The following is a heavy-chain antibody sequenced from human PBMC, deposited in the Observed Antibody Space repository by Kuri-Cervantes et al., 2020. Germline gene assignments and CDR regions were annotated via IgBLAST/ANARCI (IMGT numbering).Heavy chain of an antibody. CDR2: IIPIFGTA. D-gene: IGHD1-26*01. CDR1: GGTFTNYG. V-gene: IGHV1-69*06. J-gene: IGHJ6*03. Sequence: SVKVSCKASGGTFTNYGISWVRQAPGQGLEWMGGIIPIFGTANYAQKFQGRVTITADKSTSTAYMELSSLRSEDTAVYYCARGWERDYYYYMDVWAKGTTVTVSS. CDR3: ARGWERDYYYYMDV.